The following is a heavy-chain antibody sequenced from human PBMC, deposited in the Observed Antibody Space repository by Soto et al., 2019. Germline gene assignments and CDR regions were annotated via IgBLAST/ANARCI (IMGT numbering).Heavy chain of an antibody. V-gene: IGHV1-69*01. CDR2: IILALGTP. CDR1: GDSFTNYA. CDR3: GRYCTNTKCRGGYYLDL. D-gene: IGHD2-8*01. Sequence: QVLLVQSGAEMKQPGSSVSVSCRASGDSFTNYAFTWVRQAPGQGPEWLGGIILALGTPHYSQRFQGRLTINAEASSSTVYMELGSLRLDDTAVYYCGRYCTNTKCRGGYYLDLWGQGTLLTVSS. J-gene: IGHJ5*02.